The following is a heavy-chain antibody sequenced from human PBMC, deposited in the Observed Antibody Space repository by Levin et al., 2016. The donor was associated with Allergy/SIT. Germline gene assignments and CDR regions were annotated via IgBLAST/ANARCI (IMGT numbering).Heavy chain of an antibody. D-gene: IGHD3-10*01. J-gene: IGHJ4*02. V-gene: IGHV4-59*13. CDR2: ISYSGST. Sequence: PGKGLEWIGYISYSGSTGYNPSLKSRVTISGDTSKNQFSLKLKSVTAADTAVYYCARDRRVRGTIIFDQWGQGTLVTVSS. CDR3: ARDRRVRGTIIFDQ.